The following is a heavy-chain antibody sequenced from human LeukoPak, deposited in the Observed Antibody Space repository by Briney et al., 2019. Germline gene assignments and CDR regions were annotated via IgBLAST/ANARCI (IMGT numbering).Heavy chain of an antibody. CDR2: IIPIFGTA. CDR3: ASEEGDDAFDI. D-gene: IGHD3-16*01. CDR1: GGTFSSYA. Sequence: SVKVSCKASGGTFSSYAISWGRQAPGQGLEWMGGIIPIFGTAKYAQKFQGRVTITADESTSTAYMELSSLRSEDTAVYYCASEEGDDAFDIWGQGTMVTVSS. V-gene: IGHV1-69*13. J-gene: IGHJ3*02.